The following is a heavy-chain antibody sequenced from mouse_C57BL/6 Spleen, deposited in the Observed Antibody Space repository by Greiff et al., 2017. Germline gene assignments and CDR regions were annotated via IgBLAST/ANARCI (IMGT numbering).Heavy chain of an antibody. V-gene: IGHV5-15*01. Sequence: EVQLVESGGGLVQPGGSLKLSCAASGFTFSDYGMAWVRQAPRTGPAWVAFISNLAYSIYYADTVTGRFTISRENAKNTLYQEMSGLRSEDTAMYYCARSYYSNGAWCAYWGQGTLVTVSA. CDR1: GFTFSDYG. D-gene: IGHD2-5*01. J-gene: IGHJ3*01. CDR2: ISNLAYSI. CDR3: ARSYYSNGAWCAY.